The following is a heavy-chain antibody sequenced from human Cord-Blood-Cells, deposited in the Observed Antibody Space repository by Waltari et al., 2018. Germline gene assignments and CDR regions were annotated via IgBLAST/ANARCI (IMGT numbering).Heavy chain of an antibody. J-gene: IGHJ3*02. D-gene: IGHD2-2*01. CDR1: GGSISSSSYY. V-gene: IGHV4-39*01. CDR2: IYDSGST. Sequence: QLQLQESGPGLVKPSATPSLTCTVAGGSISSSSYYWGWIRQPPGEGLEWIGSIYDSGSTYHNPALKKRITISVDTAKNQFSLKLSSVTAADTAVYYCARRVGYCSSTSCYDAFDIWGQGTMVTVSS. CDR3: ARRVGYCSSTSCYDAFDI.